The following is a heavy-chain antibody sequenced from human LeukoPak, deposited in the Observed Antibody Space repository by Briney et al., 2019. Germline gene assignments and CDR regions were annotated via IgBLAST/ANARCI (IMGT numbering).Heavy chain of an antibody. J-gene: IGHJ5*02. D-gene: IGHD5-24*01. V-gene: IGHV3-30*18. CDR1: GFTFRSYG. CDR3: AKDRGDGYSLT. Sequence: GGSLRLSCAASGFTFRSYGMHWVRQAPGEGLEWVAVISYDGSNKYYVDSVKGRFTISRDDSKNTLYLQMNSLRAEDTAVYYCAKDRGDGYSLTWGQGTLVTVSS. CDR2: ISYDGSNK.